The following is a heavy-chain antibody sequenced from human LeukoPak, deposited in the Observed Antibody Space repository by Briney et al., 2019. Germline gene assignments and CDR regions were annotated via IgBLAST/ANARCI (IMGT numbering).Heavy chain of an antibody. J-gene: IGHJ4*02. Sequence: SVKVSCKASGGTFSSYAISWVRQAPGQGLEWMGGIIPIFGTANYAQEFQGRATITADESTSTAYMELSSLRSEDTAVYYCARVGYSYGYSSPNFDYWGQGTLVAVSS. CDR3: ARVGYSYGYSSPNFDY. CDR2: IIPIFGTA. D-gene: IGHD5-18*01. CDR1: GGTFSSYA. V-gene: IGHV1-69*01.